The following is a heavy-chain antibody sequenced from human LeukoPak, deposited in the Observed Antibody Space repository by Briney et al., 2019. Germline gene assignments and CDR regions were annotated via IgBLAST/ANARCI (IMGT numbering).Heavy chain of an antibody. V-gene: IGHV3-53*01. J-gene: IGHJ4*02. CDR2: IYSGGST. D-gene: IGHD2-15*01. CDR3: AREGDCSGGSCYQSY. CDR1: GFTVSSNY. Sequence: PGGSLRLSCAASGFTVSSNYMSWVRHAPGKGLEWVSVIYSGGSTYYADSVKGRFTISRDNSKNTLYLQMNSLRAEDTAVYYCAREGDCSGGSCYQSYWGQGTLVTVSS.